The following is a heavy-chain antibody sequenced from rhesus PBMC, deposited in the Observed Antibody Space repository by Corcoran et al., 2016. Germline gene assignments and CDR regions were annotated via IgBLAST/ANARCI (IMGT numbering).Heavy chain of an antibody. J-gene: IGHJ6*01. D-gene: IGHD5-24*01. Sequence: QVTLKESGPALVKPTQTLTLTCTFSGFSISTTGTGVGWNRQPPGKALEWLASIYWNDSKYYSTSLKSRLTLSKDTSKSQVVLTMTNMDPVDTATYYCAREKWVQFDFDYWGQGVVVTVSS. CDR2: IYWNDSK. CDR1: GFSISTTGTG. V-gene: IGHV2-95*01. CDR3: AREKWVQFDFDY.